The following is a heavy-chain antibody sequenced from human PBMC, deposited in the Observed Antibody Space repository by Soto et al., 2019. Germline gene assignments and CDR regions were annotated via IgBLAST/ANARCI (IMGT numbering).Heavy chain of an antibody. CDR2: IYHSGPT. D-gene: IGHD6-13*01. Sequence: QVQLQESGPGLVTPSQTLSLLCTVTGVSVSDDDYHWGWVRQPPGKGLEWIGCIYHSGPTYYNSSLKSRLTMTEDTSKNQFSLKLTSVTVADTALYFCAREIRAARGSDVFDVWGQGKMVTVSS. CDR3: AREIRAARGSDVFDV. J-gene: IGHJ3*01. CDR1: GVSVSDDDYH. V-gene: IGHV4-30-4*01.